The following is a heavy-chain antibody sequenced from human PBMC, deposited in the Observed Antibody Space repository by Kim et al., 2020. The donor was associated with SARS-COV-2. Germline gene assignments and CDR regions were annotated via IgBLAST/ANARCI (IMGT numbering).Heavy chain of an antibody. J-gene: IGHJ4*02. CDR2: IYSGGSST. Sequence: GGSLRLSCAASGFTFSSYAMSWVRQAPGKGLEWVSVIYSGGSSTYYADSVKGRFTISRDNSKNTLYLQMNSLRAEDTAVYYCAKDKIAVAGTLDYWGQGTLVTVSS. CDR1: GFTFSSYA. V-gene: IGHV3-23*03. CDR3: AKDKIAVAGTLDY. D-gene: IGHD6-19*01.